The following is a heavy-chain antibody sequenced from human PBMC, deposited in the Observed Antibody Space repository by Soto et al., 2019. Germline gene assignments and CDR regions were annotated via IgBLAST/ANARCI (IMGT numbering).Heavy chain of an antibody. V-gene: IGHV4-59*08. D-gene: IGHD3-16*01. Sequence: PSETLSLTCTVSGGSISSYYWSWIRQPPGKGLEWIGYIYYSGSTNYNPSLKSRVTISVDTSKNQFSLKLSSVTAADTAVYYCARIMITFGGVHPIYYMDVWGKGTTLTVSS. CDR2: IYYSGST. J-gene: IGHJ6*03. CDR3: ARIMITFGGVHPIYYMDV. CDR1: GGSISSYY.